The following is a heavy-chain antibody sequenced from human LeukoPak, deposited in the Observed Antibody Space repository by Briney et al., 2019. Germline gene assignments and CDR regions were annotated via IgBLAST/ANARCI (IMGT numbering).Heavy chain of an antibody. CDR3: ARERGGYYYGSGSPTKYYYYYMDV. V-gene: IGHV3-15*01. J-gene: IGHJ6*03. CDR2: IKSKSDGGTA. Sequence: GGSLRLSCAASKFSFRDAWMTWVRQAPGKGLEWVGRIKSKSDGGTAAYAAPLKGRFTISRDNAKNSLYLQMNSLRAEDTAVYYCARERGGYYYGSGSPTKYYYYYMDVWGKGTTVTISS. D-gene: IGHD3-10*01. CDR1: KFSFRDAW.